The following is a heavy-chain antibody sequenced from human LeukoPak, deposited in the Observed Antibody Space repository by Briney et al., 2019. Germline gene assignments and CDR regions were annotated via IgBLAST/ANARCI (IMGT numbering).Heavy chain of an antibody. Sequence: PSDTLSLTCAVSGYSISSSNWWGWIRQPPGKGLEWIGYIHYSGSTNYNPSLKSRVTMSVDTSKNQFSLKLSSVTALDTAVYYCARLDSSGYYYFDYWGQGTLVTVSS. D-gene: IGHD3-22*01. V-gene: IGHV4-28*06. J-gene: IGHJ4*02. CDR3: ARLDSSGYYYFDY. CDR2: IHYSGST. CDR1: GYSISSSNW.